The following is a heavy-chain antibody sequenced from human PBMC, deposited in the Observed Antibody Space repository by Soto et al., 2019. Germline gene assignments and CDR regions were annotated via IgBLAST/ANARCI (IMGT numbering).Heavy chain of an antibody. CDR1: GGSISSGGYY. CDR2: IYCSGST. Sequence: SETLSLTCTVSGGSISSGGYYWSWIRQHPGKGLEWIGYIYCSGSTYYNPSLKSRVTISVDTSKNQFSLKLSSVTAADTAVYYCARDPGGAVAGSFDYWGQGTLVTVSS. CDR3: ARDPGGAVAGSFDY. V-gene: IGHV4-31*03. D-gene: IGHD6-19*01. J-gene: IGHJ4*02.